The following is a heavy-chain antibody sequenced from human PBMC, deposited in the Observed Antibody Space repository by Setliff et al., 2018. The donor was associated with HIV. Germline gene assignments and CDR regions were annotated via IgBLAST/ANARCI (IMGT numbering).Heavy chain of an antibody. Sequence: PSETLSLPCSVSGASIRSDRMYWSWIRRPPGQRLEWIGFISFAGHINYNPSLSSRVTVSRDTSRNQFSMTLTSVTAADTAVYYCARSFGWGAFNVWGQGTVVTVSS. V-gene: IGHV4-61*01. D-gene: IGHD6-19*01. J-gene: IGHJ3*01. CDR3: ARSFGWGAFNV. CDR1: GASIRSDRMY. CDR2: ISFAGHI.